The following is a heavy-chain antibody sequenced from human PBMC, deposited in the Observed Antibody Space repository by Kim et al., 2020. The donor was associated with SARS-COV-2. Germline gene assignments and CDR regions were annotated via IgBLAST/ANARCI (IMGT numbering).Heavy chain of an antibody. CDR2: T. Sequence: THNNPPLKSRVTISVDTSKNQFSLKLSSVTAADTAVYYCARGEQPRGFDYWGQGTLVTVSS. V-gene: IGHV4-31*02. D-gene: IGHD3-10*01. CDR3: ARGEQPRGFDY. J-gene: IGHJ4*02.